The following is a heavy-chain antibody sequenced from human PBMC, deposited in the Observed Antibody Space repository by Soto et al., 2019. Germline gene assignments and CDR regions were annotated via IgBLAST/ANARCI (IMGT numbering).Heavy chain of an antibody. Sequence: GGSLRLSCAASGFTFSSYAMSWVRQAPGKGLEWVSAISGSGGSTYYADSVKGRFTISRDSSKNTLYLQMNSLRAEDTAVYYCAKAAFHYYYYGMDVWGQGTTVTVS. V-gene: IGHV3-23*01. CDR3: AKAAFHYYYYGMDV. D-gene: IGHD6-25*01. CDR2: ISGSGGST. CDR1: GFTFSSYA. J-gene: IGHJ6*02.